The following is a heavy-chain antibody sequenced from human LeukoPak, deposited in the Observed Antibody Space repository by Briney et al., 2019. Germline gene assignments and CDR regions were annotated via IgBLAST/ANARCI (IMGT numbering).Heavy chain of an antibody. J-gene: IGHJ3*02. CDR1: GFTFSNYG. V-gene: IGHV3-23*01. CDR2: IHGSSGST. CDR3: ARDDPEDAFDI. Sequence: GGSLRLSCSASGFTFSNYGMSWVRQAPGKGLEWVSGIHGSSGSTYYADSVKGRSTISRDNSKNTLYLQMNSLRAEDTAVYYCARDDPEDAFDIWGQGTMVTVSS.